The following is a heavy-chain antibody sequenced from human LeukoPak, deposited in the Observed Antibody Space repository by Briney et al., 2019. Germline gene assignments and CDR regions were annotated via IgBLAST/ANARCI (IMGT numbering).Heavy chain of an antibody. V-gene: IGHV1-8*02. J-gene: IGHJ4*02. CDR2: MNPNSGST. CDR3: ARGLDQYYDILTGYYEPPRGFDY. CDR1: GYTFTSYG. D-gene: IGHD3-9*01. Sequence: ASVKVSCKASGYTFTSYGISWVRQATGQGLEWMGWMNPNSGSTGYAQKFQGRVTMTRNTSISTAYMELSSLRSEDTAVYYCARGLDQYYDILTGYYEPPRGFDYWGQGTLVTVSS.